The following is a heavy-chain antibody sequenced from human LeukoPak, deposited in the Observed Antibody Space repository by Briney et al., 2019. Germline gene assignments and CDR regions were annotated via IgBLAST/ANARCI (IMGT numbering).Heavy chain of an antibody. CDR1: GFTVSSNY. D-gene: IGHD1-7*01. CDR2: IYSGGST. Sequence: GGSLRLSCAASGFTVSSNYMSWVRPAPGKGLEWVSVIYSGGSTYYADSVKGRFTISRDNSKNTLYLQMNSLRAEDTAVYYCARATYNWNYGMWFDPWGQGTLVTVSS. J-gene: IGHJ5*02. V-gene: IGHV3-66*02. CDR3: ARATYNWNYGMWFDP.